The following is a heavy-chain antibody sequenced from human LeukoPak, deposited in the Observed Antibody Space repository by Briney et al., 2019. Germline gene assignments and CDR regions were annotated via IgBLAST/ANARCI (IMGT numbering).Heavy chain of an antibody. D-gene: IGHD6-19*01. CDR1: GGSFSGYY. J-gene: IGHJ4*02. CDR2: IYYSGST. CDR3: AREKTLLTVAGTRGSFDY. V-gene: IGHV4-34*01. Sequence: KPSETLSLTCAVYGGSFSGYYWGWIRQPPGKGLEWIGSIYYSGSTYYNPSLKSRVTISVDTSKNQFSLKLSSVTAADTAVYYCAREKTLLTVAGTRGSFDYWGQGTLVTVSS.